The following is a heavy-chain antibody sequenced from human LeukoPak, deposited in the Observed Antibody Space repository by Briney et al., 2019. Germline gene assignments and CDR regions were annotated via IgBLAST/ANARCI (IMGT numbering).Heavy chain of an antibody. D-gene: IGHD3-10*01. V-gene: IGHV4-4*07. J-gene: IGHJ4*02. Sequence: SETLSLTCTVSGGSISSYYWSWLRQPAGKGLEGIGRIYTSGSTNYNPSLEGRVNMSVDTSKNQFSLKLSSVTAADTAVYYCARDRHGSGSYYTLDYWGQGTLVTVSS. CDR3: ARDRHGSGSYYTLDY. CDR1: GGSISSYY. CDR2: IYTSGST.